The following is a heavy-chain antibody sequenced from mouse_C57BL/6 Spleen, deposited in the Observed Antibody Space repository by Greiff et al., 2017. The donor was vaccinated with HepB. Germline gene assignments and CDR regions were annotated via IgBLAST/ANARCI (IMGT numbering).Heavy chain of an antibody. J-gene: IGHJ2*01. CDR2: IDPENGDT. D-gene: IGHD1-1*01. V-gene: IGHV14-4*01. Sequence: EVQLQQSGAELVRPGASVKLSCTASGFNIKDDYMHWVKQRPEQGLEWIGWIDPENGDTEYASKFQGKATITADTSSNTAYLQLSSLTSEDTAVYYCTTSITTVVATDWGQGTTLTVSS. CDR1: GFNIKDDY. CDR3: TTSITTVVATD.